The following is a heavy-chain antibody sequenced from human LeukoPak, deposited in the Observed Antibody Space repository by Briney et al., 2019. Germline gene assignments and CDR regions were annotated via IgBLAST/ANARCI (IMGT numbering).Heavy chain of an antibody. J-gene: IGHJ4*02. CDR2: IGTAADT. Sequence: GGSLRLSCAASGFTFSRYDMHWVCQATGKGLERVSCIGTAADTFYPDSVKGRFTISRDNAKNSFYLQMNSLRAGDTAVYYCARTRTTPGVRGLQMRYFDYWGQGTLVTVSS. D-gene: IGHD3-10*01. V-gene: IGHV3-13*01. CDR1: GFTFSRYD. CDR3: ARTRTTPGVRGLQMRYFDY.